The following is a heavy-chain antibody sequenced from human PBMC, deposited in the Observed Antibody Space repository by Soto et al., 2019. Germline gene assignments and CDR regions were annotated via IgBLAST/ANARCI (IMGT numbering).Heavy chain of an antibody. V-gene: IGHV1-18*01. CDR1: GYTFTSYG. CDR2: VGSYNGNT. D-gene: IGHD1-26*01. Sequence: QVQLVQSGAEVKKPGASGKVPCKASGYTFTSYGISGVRQTPGQGLEWMGAVGSYNGNTNHAQKLQGRVTMTADTSPSSGYMELRSVRSDDTSVYYSARDEWELAKDYYYGLDVWSRLTTV. CDR3: ARDEWELAKDYYYGLDV. J-gene: IGHJ6*02.